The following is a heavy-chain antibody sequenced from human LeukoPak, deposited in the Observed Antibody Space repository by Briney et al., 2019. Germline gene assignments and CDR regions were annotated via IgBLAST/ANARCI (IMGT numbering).Heavy chain of an antibody. CDR2: IKQDGSEE. CDR1: GFTFSSYW. V-gene: IGHV3-7*01. D-gene: IGHD1-26*01. CDR3: ARENSGTFSLDY. J-gene: IGHJ4*02. Sequence: GGSLRLSCAASGFTFSSYWLSWVRQAQGKGLDWVANIKQDGSEEYYVDSLKGRFTISRDNAKNSLYLQIHSLRAEDTAVYYCARENSGTFSLDYWGQGTLVTVSS.